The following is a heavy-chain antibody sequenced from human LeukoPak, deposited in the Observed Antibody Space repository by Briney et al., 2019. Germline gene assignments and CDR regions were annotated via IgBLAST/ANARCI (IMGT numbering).Heavy chain of an antibody. J-gene: IGHJ4*02. CDR1: GYSFTDYD. CDR2: VSIYNDNT. CDR3: ARTGHYQFDS. V-gene: IGHV1-18*01. Sequence: ASVKVSCKASGYSFTDYDFSWVRQAPGQGLEWLGWVSIYNDNTNYAREFQDRITMTTDISTSTAYMELKSLTSDDTAVYFCARTGHYQFDSRGQGTLVTVSS. D-gene: IGHD3-9*01.